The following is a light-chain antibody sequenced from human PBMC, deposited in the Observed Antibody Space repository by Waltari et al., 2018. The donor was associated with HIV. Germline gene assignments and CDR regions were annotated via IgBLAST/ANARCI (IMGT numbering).Light chain of an antibody. CDR2: RDS. CDR3: QVWDSSTGV. CDR1: NIGSKH. V-gene: IGLV3-9*01. J-gene: IGLJ2*01. Sequence: SYELTQPLSVSVALGQPARITCGGNNIGSKHVHWYQHKPGLAPVLVIYRDSNRPSGIPARFSASNSGNTATLTISRAQAGDEADYYCQVWDSSTGVFGGGTKLTFL.